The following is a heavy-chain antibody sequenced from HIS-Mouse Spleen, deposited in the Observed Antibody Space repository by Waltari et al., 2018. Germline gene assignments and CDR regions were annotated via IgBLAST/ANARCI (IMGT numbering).Heavy chain of an antibody. J-gene: IGHJ4*02. CDR2: INPNSGGT. CDR3: ARDTAAAGNGPYFDY. D-gene: IGHD6-13*01. CDR1: GYTFTGYY. Sequence: QVQLVQSGAEVKKPGASVKVSCKASGYTFTGYYMHLVRQAPGQGLEWMGWINPNSGGTNYAQKFQGRVTMTRDTSISTAYMELSRLRSDDTAVYYCARDTAAAGNGPYFDYWGQGTLVTVSS. V-gene: IGHV1-2*02.